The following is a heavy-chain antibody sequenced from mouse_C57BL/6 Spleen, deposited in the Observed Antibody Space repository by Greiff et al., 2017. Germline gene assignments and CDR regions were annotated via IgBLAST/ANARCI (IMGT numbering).Heavy chain of an antibody. CDR2: IYPRDGST. V-gene: IGHV1-85*01. CDR1: GYTFTSYD. Sequence: VKLMESGPELVKPGASVKLSCKASGYTFTSYDINWVKQRPGQGLEWIGWIYPRDGSTKYNEKFKGKATLTVDTSSSTAYMELHSLTSGDSAVYFCAISSYYDYDERRHFDYWGQGTTLTVSS. J-gene: IGHJ2*01. CDR3: AISSYYDYDERRHFDY. D-gene: IGHD2-4*01.